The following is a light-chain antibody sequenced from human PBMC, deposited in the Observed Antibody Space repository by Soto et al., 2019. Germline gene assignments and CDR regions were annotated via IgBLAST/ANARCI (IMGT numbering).Light chain of an antibody. Sequence: QSVLTQPPSASGTPGQRVTISCSGSSSNIGSNTVNWYQQLPGTAPKLLIYSNNQRPSGVPDGFSGSKSGTSASLPISGLQSADEADYYCAAWDDSLNGRVFGGGTKLTVL. J-gene: IGLJ2*01. CDR2: SNN. V-gene: IGLV1-44*01. CDR3: AAWDDSLNGRV. CDR1: SSNIGSNT.